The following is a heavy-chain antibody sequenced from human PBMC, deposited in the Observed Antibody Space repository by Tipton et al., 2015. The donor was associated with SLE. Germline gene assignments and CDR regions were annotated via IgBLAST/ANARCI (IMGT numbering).Heavy chain of an antibody. CDR1: GFTFSSYA. Sequence: SLRLSCAASGFTFSSYAMHWVRQAPGKGLEYVSAISSSGGNTYYADSVKGRFIISRDNSKNTLYLQMSSLRAEDTAVYYCVKDSSSWYMFDYWGQGTLVTVSS. V-gene: IGHV3-64D*06. CDR2: ISSSGGNT. J-gene: IGHJ4*02. D-gene: IGHD6-13*01. CDR3: VKDSSSWYMFDY.